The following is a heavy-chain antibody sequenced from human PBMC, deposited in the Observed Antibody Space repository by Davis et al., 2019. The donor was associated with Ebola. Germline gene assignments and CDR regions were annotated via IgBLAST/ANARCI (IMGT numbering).Heavy chain of an antibody. CDR1: GGAISGNDYY. Sequence: SETLSLTCTVSGGAISGNDYYWTWIRQPPGKGLEWIGNMHYGGATYYNPSLKSRVTISVDTSKNQFSLKLSSVTAADTAVYYCARVGLDSSSPDHYDISTGIDPWGQGTLVTVST. CDR3: ARVGLDSSSPDHYDISTGIDP. D-gene: IGHD3-9*01. J-gene: IGHJ5*02. CDR2: MHYGGAT. V-gene: IGHV4-39*07.